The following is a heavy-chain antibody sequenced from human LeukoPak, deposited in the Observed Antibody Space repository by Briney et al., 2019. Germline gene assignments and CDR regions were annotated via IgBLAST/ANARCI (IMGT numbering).Heavy chain of an antibody. D-gene: IGHD3-9*01. V-gene: IGHV4-39*07. J-gene: IGHJ4*02. CDR1: GGSISSSSYY. Sequence: PSETLSLTCTVSGGSISSSSYYWGWIRQPPGKGLEWIGSIYYSGNTNYNPSLKSRVTMSLDTSKNQFSLNLTSVTAADTAVYYCARDMTGMFDFWGQGTLATVSS. CDR3: ARDMTGMFDF. CDR2: IYYSGNT.